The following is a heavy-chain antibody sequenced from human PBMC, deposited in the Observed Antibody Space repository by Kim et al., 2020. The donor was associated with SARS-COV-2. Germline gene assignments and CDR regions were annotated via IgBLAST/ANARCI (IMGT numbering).Heavy chain of an antibody. V-gene: IGHV3-30*04. CDR3: ARAIRYFDY. Sequence: GGSLRLSCATSGITFSSYPMHWVRQAPGTGPEWVAVISYDGSVKNYADSVKGRFTVSRDNSKDTLYLQMNSLRPEDTAIYYCARAIRYFDYWGRGTRVT. J-gene: IGHJ4*02. CDR1: GITFSSYP. CDR2: ISYDGSVK. D-gene: IGHD3-9*01.